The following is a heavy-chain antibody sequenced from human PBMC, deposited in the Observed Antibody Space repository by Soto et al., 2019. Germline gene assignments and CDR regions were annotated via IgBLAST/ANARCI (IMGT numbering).Heavy chain of an antibody. D-gene: IGHD5-18*01. CDR2: ISSSSSTI. J-gene: IGHJ4*02. CDR3: ARDRGYTYGFDF. V-gene: IGHV3-48*02. Sequence: GGSLRLSCAASGLTFTSYSMNWVRQAPGKGLEWVSFISSSSSTIYYADSVRGRFTISRDNAKNSLYLQMNSLRDEDTAVYYCARDRGYTYGFDFWGQGALVTVSS. CDR1: GLTFTSYS.